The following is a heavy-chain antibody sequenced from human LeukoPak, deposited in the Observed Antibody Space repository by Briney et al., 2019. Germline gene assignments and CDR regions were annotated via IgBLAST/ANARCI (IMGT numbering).Heavy chain of an antibody. CDR3: ARASRVVRGVYYYGMDV. CDR1: GYTFTSYD. J-gene: IGHJ6*02. Sequence: APVKVSCKASGYTFTSYDINWVRQATGQGLEWMGWMNPNSGNTDYAQKFQGRVTMTRNTSISTAYMELSSLRSEDTAVYYCARASRVVRGVYYYGMDVWGQGTKVTVSS. CDR2: MNPNSGNT. D-gene: IGHD2-15*01. V-gene: IGHV1-8*01.